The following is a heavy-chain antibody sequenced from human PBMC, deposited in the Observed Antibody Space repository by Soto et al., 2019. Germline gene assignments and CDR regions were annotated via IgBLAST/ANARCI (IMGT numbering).Heavy chain of an antibody. V-gene: IGHV1-46*01. CDR3: ARAQDYGGRGGWFDH. D-gene: IGHD4-17*01. CDR2: INPSGGST. CDR1: GYTFTSYY. J-gene: IGHJ5*02. Sequence: QVQLVQSGAEVKKPGASVKVSCKASGYTFTSYYMHWVRQAPGQGLEWMGIINPSGGSTSYAQKLQGKVTMTRDTSTSTVYMELSSLRSEDTAVYYCARAQDYGGRGGWFDHWGQGTLVTVSS.